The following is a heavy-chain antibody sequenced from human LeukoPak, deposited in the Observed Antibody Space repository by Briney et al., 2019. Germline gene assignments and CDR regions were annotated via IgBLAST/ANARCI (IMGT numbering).Heavy chain of an antibody. Sequence: GGSLRLSCAASGFTVSSNYMSWVRQAPGKGLEWVSVIYSGGSTYYADSVKGRFTISRDNSKNTLYLQMNSLRSDDTAVYYCARDQGSNDYVWGSYRFPDYWGQGTLVTVSS. CDR3: ARDQGSNDYVWGSYRFPDY. CDR2: IYSGGST. J-gene: IGHJ4*02. CDR1: GFTVSSNY. D-gene: IGHD3-16*02. V-gene: IGHV3-53*05.